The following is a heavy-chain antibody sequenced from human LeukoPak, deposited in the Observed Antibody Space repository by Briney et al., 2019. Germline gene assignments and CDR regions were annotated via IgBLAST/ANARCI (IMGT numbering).Heavy chain of an antibody. CDR3: AREPPTDAFDI. V-gene: IGHV1-2*02. Sequence: GESLKISCKASGYTFSDYFMHWVRQAPGQGLEWMGWINPNSGGTHSAQKFQGRVTMTRDTSISTAYMELSRLRSDDTAVYYCAREPPTDAFDIWGQGTMVTVSS. CDR2: INPNSGGT. J-gene: IGHJ3*02. CDR1: GYTFSDYF.